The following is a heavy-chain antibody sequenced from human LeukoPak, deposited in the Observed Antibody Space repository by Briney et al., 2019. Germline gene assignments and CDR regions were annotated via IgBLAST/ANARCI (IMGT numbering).Heavy chain of an antibody. V-gene: IGHV3-23*01. J-gene: IGHJ2*01. CDR3: AKRAMWDLYWYFDL. D-gene: IGHD1-26*01. CDR2: ISGSGVGT. CDR1: GFTFSSYW. Sequence: QSGGSLRLSCAASGFTFSSYWMTWFRQAPGKGLEWVSGISGSGVGTYYKDSVKGRFTISSDNSKDTLYLQMNSLRAEDTAVYYCAKRAMWDLYWYFDLWGRGTLVTVSS.